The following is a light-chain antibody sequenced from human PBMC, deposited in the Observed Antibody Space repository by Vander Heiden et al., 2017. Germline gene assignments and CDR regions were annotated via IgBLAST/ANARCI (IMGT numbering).Light chain of an antibody. J-gene: IGKJ4*01. CDR3: QQRSNWPQV. Sequence: EIVLTQSPATLSLSPGERATLSCRASQSVSSYLAWYQQKPGQAPRLLIYDASNRATGIPARFSGSGSGTDFTLTISSLEPEDFAVYYCQQRSNWPQVFGGETKVEIK. V-gene: IGKV3-11*01. CDR1: QSVSSY. CDR2: DAS.